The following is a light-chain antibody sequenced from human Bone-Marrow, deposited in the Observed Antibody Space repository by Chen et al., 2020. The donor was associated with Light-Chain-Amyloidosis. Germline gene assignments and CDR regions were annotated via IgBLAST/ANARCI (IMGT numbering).Light chain of an antibody. CDR2: GAS. CDR3: QQYTKWPPYT. V-gene: IGKV3-15*01. J-gene: IGKJ2*01. Sequence: EIVMTQSPATLSVSPGERATLSCRASQSVSSNLAWYQQKPGQAPRLLIYGASTRATSIPARVSGSESGTEFTLTISSLQSEDFAVYYCQQYTKWPPYTFGQGTKLEIK. CDR1: QSVSSN.